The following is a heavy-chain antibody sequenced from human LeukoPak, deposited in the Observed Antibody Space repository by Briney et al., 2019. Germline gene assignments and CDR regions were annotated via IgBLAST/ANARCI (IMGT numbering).Heavy chain of an antibody. CDR2: ISWNSGSI. Sequence: PGGSLRLSCAASGFTFDDYAMHWVRHAPGKGLEWVSGISWNSGSIGYADSVKGRFTISRDNAKNSLYLQMNSLRAEDTALYYCAKDTSSGGSCCNFDYWGQGTLVTVSS. CDR1: GFTFDDYA. J-gene: IGHJ4*02. D-gene: IGHD2-15*01. CDR3: AKDTSSGGSCCNFDY. V-gene: IGHV3-9*01.